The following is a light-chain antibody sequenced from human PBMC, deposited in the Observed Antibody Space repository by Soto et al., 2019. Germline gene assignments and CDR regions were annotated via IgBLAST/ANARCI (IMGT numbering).Light chain of an antibody. Sequence: DIQMTQSPSTLSASVGDRVTITCRASQIINSWLAWFQQKPGKAPKLLIYKASSLESGVPSRFSGSGSGTEFTLTISSLQPDDFATYYFQQYDSYSWTFGQGTKVEIK. CDR3: QQYDSYSWT. CDR1: QIINSW. J-gene: IGKJ1*01. V-gene: IGKV1-5*03. CDR2: KAS.